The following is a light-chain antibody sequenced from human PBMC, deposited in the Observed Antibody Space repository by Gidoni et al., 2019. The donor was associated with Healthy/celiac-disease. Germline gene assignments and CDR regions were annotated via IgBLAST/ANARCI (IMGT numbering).Light chain of an antibody. CDR3: QQYYSTPWT. Sequence: DIVMTQSQDSRAVSLGERATINCKSSQSVLYSSNNKNYLAWYQQQPGQPPKLLIYWASTRESGVPDRFSGSGSGTDFTLTISSLQAEDVAVYYCQQYYSTPWTFXXXTKVEIK. V-gene: IGKV4-1*01. CDR2: WAS. CDR1: QSVLYSSNNKNY. J-gene: IGKJ1*01.